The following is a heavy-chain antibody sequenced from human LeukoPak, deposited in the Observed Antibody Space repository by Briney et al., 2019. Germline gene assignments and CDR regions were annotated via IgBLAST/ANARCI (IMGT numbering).Heavy chain of an antibody. V-gene: IGHV3-7*05. CDR2: IKEDGSEK. CDR1: GFTLSNFW. J-gene: IGHJ4*02. Sequence: GESLKISCAASGFTLSNFWMNWVRQAPGKGLEWVANIKEDGSEKYYVDSVKGRFTISRDNAKNSLYLQMNRLRAEDTAVYYCARWAESNDYWGQGTLVTVSS. CDR3: ARWAESNDY.